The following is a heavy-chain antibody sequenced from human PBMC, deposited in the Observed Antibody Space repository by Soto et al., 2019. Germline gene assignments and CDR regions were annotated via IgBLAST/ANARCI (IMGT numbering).Heavy chain of an antibody. CDR1: GFTFSSYG. CDR3: AKDQSGWYHYFDY. Sequence: QVQLVESGGGVVQPGRSLRLSCAASGFTFSSYGMHWVRQAPGKGLEWVAVISYDGSNKYYAASVKGRFTISRDNSKNTLYLQMNSLRAEDTAVYYCAKDQSGWYHYFDYWGQGTLVTVSS. J-gene: IGHJ4*02. V-gene: IGHV3-30*18. D-gene: IGHD6-19*01. CDR2: ISYDGSNK.